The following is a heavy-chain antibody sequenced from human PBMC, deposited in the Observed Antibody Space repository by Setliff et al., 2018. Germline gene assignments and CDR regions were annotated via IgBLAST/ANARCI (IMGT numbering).Heavy chain of an antibody. J-gene: IGHJ4*02. CDR1: GFTFSSFW. CDR2: INQDGSGK. V-gene: IGHV3-7*01. CDR3: ARDLVAGAVRYFDS. Sequence: GGSLRLSCAASGFTFSSFWMAWVRQSPGRGLEWVANINQDGSGKFYVDSVKGRFTISRDNSRNTLYLQMDSLRAEDTAVYYCARDLVAGAVRYFDSWGQGTLVTVSS. D-gene: IGHD6-19*01.